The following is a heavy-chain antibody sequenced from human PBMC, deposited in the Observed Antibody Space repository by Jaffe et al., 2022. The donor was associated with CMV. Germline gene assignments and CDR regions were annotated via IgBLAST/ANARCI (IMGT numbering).Heavy chain of an antibody. CDR3: AREGEFGRYYYYYGMDV. V-gene: IGHV1-69*01. CDR1: GGTFSSYA. J-gene: IGHJ6*02. CDR2: IIPIFGTA. D-gene: IGHD3-16*01. Sequence: QVQLVQSGAEVKKPGSSVKVSCKASGGTFSSYAISWVRQAPGQGLEWMGGIIPIFGTANYAQKFQGRVTITADESTSTAYMELSSLRSEDTAVYYCAREGEFGRYYYYYGMDVWGQGTTVTVSS.